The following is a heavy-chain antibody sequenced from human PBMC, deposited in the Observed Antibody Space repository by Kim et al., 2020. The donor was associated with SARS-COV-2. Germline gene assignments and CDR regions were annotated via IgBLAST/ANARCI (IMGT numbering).Heavy chain of an antibody. D-gene: IGHD3-10*01. CDR3: AKNSYGDNRGAGAFDV. J-gene: IGHJ3*01. V-gene: IGHV3-23*01. CDR2: ISGSGGST. CDR1: GFTFSSFA. Sequence: GGSLRLSCAASGFTFSSFAMNWVRQAPGKGLEWVSGISGSGGSTSYEDSVKGRVTFSRENYKKKLNLQMNSLRAENKDADYYAKNSYGDNRGAGAFDVW.